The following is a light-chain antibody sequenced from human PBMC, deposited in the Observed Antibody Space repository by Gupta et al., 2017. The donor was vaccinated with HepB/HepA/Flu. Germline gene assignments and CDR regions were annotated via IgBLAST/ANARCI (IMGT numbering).Light chain of an antibody. CDR3: NSRDGRGNHLV. V-gene: IGLV3-19*01. Sequence: SSELTQDPAVSVALGQTVRITCQGDSLRRYYASWYQQKPGQAPVLVIYDRNNRPSGIPDRFSGSSSGNTASLTITGAQAEDEADYYCNSRDGRGNHLVFGGGTKRTVL. CDR1: SLRRYY. J-gene: IGLJ2*01. CDR2: DRN.